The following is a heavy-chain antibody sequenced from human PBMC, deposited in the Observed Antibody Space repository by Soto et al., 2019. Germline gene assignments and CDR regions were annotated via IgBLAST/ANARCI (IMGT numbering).Heavy chain of an antibody. CDR2: ISWNSGSI. V-gene: IGHV3-9*01. CDR3: AKEVRGGLNFDY. D-gene: IGHD3-10*01. J-gene: IGHJ4*02. CDR1: GFTFDDYA. Sequence: SLKISCAASGFTFDDYAMHWVRQAPGKGLEWVSGISWNSGSIGYADSVKGRFTISRDNAKNSLYLQMNSLRAEDTALYYCAKEVRGGLNFDYWGQGTLVTVSS.